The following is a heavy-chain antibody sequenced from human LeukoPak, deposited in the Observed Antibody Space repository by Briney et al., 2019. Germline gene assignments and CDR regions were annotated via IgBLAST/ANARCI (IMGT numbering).Heavy chain of an antibody. D-gene: IGHD6-13*01. CDR1: GGSISSYY. CDR3: ARGIAAAGFFYYYYYGMDV. Sequence: SETLSLTCTVSGGSISSYYWSWIRQPPGQGLEWIGYIYYSGSTNYNPSLKSRVTISVDTSKNQFSLKLSSVTAADTAVYYCARGIAAAGFFYYYYYGMDVWGQGATVTVSS. V-gene: IGHV4-59*01. J-gene: IGHJ6*02. CDR2: IYYSGST.